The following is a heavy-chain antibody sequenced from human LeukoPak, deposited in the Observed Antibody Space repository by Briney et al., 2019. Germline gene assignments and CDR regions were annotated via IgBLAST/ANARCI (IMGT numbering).Heavy chain of an antibody. CDR1: GFTFSSYA. Sequence: PRGSLRLSCAASGFTFSSYAMSWVRQAPGKGLEWVSAISGSGGSTYYADSVKGRFTISRDNSKNTLYLQMNSLRAEDTAVYYCAKGSSGMLLSHFDYWGQGTLVTVSS. CDR2: ISGSGGST. CDR3: AKGSSGMLLSHFDY. D-gene: IGHD6-6*01. J-gene: IGHJ4*02. V-gene: IGHV3-23*01.